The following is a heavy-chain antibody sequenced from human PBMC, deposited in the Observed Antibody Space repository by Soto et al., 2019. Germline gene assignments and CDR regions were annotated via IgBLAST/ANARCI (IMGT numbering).Heavy chain of an antibody. CDR3: ARGACITCYYDDWFDT. J-gene: IGHJ5*02. CDR2: ISGSGDNI. V-gene: IGHV3-11*01. CDR1: GFSFSDYY. D-gene: IGHD2-15*01. Sequence: QVQLVESGGGLVKPGGSLRVSCAASGFSFSDYYMTWIRQAPGKGLEWVSYISGSGDNIHYADSVKGRFTISRDNAKNSLYLQMDSLRVEDTAAYYCARGACITCYYDDWFDTWGQGTLVTVSS.